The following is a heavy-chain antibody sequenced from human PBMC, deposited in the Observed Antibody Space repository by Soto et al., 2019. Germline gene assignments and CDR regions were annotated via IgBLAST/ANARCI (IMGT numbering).Heavy chain of an antibody. CDR3: ARDQPGYSYGYGLGY. CDR2: ISSSSSYI. D-gene: IGHD5-18*01. V-gene: IGHV3-21*01. CDR1: GFTFSSYS. Sequence: VESGGGLVKPGGSLRLSCAASGFTFSSYSMNWVRQAPGKGLEWVSSISSSSSYIYYADSVKGRFTISRDNAKNSLYLQMNSLRAEDTAVYYCARDQPGYSYGYGLGYWGQGTLVTVSS. J-gene: IGHJ4*02.